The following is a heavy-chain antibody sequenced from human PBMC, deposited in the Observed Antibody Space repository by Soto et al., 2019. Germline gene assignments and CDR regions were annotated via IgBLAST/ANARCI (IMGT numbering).Heavy chain of an antibody. CDR1: GFTFSRYW. J-gene: IGHJ4*02. Sequence: GSLRLSRAASGFTFSRYWMHWVRQAPGKGLVWVSRVTSDGSSTDYADSVKGRFTISRDNAKNTLFLQMNSLRAEDTAVYYCARGGTYCGSTSCYYDYWGQGALVTVSS. V-gene: IGHV3-74*01. CDR3: ARGGTYCGSTSCYYDY. D-gene: IGHD2-2*01. CDR2: VTSDGSST.